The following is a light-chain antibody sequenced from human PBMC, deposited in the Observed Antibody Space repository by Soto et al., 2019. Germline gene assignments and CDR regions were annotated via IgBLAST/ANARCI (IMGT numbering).Light chain of an antibody. Sequence: QSVLTQPPSVSAAPGQTVTISCSGTSSNIGNNYVSWYQQLPGTAPKLLIYDTNERPSGIPDRFSGSKSGTSATLGITGLQTWDEADYYCATWDASLSAGVFGGGTKLTVL. J-gene: IGLJ2*01. CDR3: ATWDASLSAGV. CDR1: SSNIGNNY. V-gene: IGLV1-51*01. CDR2: DTN.